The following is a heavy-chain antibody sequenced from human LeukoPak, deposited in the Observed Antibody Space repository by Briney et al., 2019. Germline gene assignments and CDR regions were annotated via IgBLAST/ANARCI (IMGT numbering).Heavy chain of an antibody. Sequence: GASVKVSCKVSGYTLTELSMHWVRQVPGKGLEWMGGFDPEDGETIYAQKFQGRVTMTEDTSTDTAYMELSSLRSEDTAVYYCATSSSTSHLAFDIWGQGTMVTVSS. V-gene: IGHV1-24*01. J-gene: IGHJ3*02. D-gene: IGHD2-2*01. CDR2: FDPEDGET. CDR1: GYTLTELS. CDR3: ATSSSTSHLAFDI.